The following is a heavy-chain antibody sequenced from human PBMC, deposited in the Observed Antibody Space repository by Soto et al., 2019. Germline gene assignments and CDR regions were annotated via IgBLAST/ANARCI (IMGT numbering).Heavy chain of an antibody. J-gene: IGHJ6*03. D-gene: IGHD3-10*01. CDR1: GYTLTELS. CDR2: FDPEDGET. CDR3: ARGGMRFGEVGYMDV. V-gene: IGHV1-24*01. Sequence: DSVKVSCKVSGYTLTELSMHWVRQAPGKGLEWMGGFDPEDGETIYVQKFQGRVTMTEDTSTDTAYMELSSLRSEDTTVNICARGGMRFGEVGYMDVWGKGTTVTVSS.